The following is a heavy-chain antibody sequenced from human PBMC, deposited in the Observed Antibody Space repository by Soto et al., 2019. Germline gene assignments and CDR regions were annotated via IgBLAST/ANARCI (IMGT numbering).Heavy chain of an antibody. V-gene: IGHV4-30-4*01. CDR3: ATESGSTYGYFDY. CDR1: GGSVTSDEDY. CDR2: ISNSGST. Sequence: SEPLSLTCTVSGGSVTSDEDYWSWIRQSPGKGLEWIGYISNSGSTGYNPSLKTRLSMSVDRSKNQFTLRLTSVTAADTAVYFCATESGSTYGYFDYWGQGTQVTVSS. J-gene: IGHJ4*02. D-gene: IGHD4-17*01.